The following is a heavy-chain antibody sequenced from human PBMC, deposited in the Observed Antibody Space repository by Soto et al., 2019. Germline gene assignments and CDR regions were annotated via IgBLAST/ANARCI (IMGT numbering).Heavy chain of an antibody. V-gene: IGHV3-53*01. Sequence: EVQLVESGGGLIQPGGSLRLSCAVSGFTVSNNYMSWVRQAPGKGLEGVSVIYSGGYTAYGDSVKGRFTISRDNSKNIQYLQMNGRGADDAAVYYWAARGGGGGYWGQGTLVTVSS. CDR1: GFTVSNNY. CDR3: AARGGGGGY. D-gene: IGHD3-10*01. CDR2: IYSGGYT. J-gene: IGHJ4*02.